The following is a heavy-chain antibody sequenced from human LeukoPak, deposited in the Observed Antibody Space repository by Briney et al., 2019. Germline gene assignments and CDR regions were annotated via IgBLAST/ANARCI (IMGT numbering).Heavy chain of an antibody. Sequence: GASVKVSCKASGYTFTSYGISWVRQAPGQGLEWMGWISAYNGNTNYAQKLQGRVTMTTDTSTSTAYMELRSLRSDDTAVYYCARDDSGSYQDIYFEYWGQGTLVTVSS. CDR2: ISAYNGNT. CDR1: GYTFTSYG. D-gene: IGHD1-26*01. J-gene: IGHJ4*02. V-gene: IGHV1-18*01. CDR3: ARDDSGSYQDIYFEY.